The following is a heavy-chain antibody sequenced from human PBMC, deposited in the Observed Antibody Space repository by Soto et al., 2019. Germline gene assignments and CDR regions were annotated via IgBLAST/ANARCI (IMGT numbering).Heavy chain of an antibody. CDR2: IIPIFGTA. V-gene: IGHV1-69*13. J-gene: IGHJ5*02. CDR3: ARAVVVVAAIPYWFDP. Sequence: SSVKVSCKASGGTFSSYAISWVRQAPGQGLEWMGGIIPIFGTANYAQKFQGRVTITADESTSTAYMELSSLRSEDTAVYYCARAVVVVAAIPYWFDPWGQGTLVTVS. D-gene: IGHD2-15*01. CDR1: GGTFSSYA.